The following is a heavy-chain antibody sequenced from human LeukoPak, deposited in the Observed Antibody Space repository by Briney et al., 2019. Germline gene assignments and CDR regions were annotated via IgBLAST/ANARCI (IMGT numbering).Heavy chain of an antibody. CDR1: GYAISSGYC. D-gene: IGHD2-8*01. CDR3: ARAAYCTNGVCYKGGIDY. CDR2: AYHSGST. J-gene: IGHJ4*02. Sequence: SETLSLTCAVSGYAISSGYCWGWIRQPPGKGLEWIGSAYHSGSTDYNPSLKSRVTISVDTSKNQFSLKVSSVTAADTAVYYCARAAYCTNGVCYKGGIDYWGQGTLVTVSS. V-gene: IGHV4-38-2*01.